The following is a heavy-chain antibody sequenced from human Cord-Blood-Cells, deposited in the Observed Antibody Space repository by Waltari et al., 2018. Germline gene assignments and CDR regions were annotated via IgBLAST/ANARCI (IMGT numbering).Heavy chain of an antibody. CDR1: GGSIISSNW. Sequence: QVQLQESGPGLVKPSGTLSLTCAVSGGSIISSNWWSWVRQPPGKGLEWIGEIYHSGSTNYNPSLKSRVTISVDKSKNQFSLKLSSVTAADTAVYYCAREVRYSSSWYYFDYWGQGTLVTVSS. CDR2: IYHSGST. D-gene: IGHD6-13*01. J-gene: IGHJ4*02. CDR3: AREVRYSSSWYYFDY. V-gene: IGHV4-4*02.